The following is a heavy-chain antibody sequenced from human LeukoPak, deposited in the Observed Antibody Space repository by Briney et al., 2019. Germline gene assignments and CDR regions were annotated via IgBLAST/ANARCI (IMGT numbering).Heavy chain of an antibody. CDR2: IIPIFGTA. CDR1: GGTFSSYA. J-gene: IGHJ4*02. Sequence: GSSVKVSCKASGGTFSSYAISWVRQAPGQGLEWMGRIIPIFGTANYAQKFQGRVTITTDESTSTAYMELSSLRSEDTAVYYCAIFASGAPPLDYWGQGTLVTVSS. V-gene: IGHV1-69*05. D-gene: IGHD2-8*02. CDR3: AIFASGAPPLDY.